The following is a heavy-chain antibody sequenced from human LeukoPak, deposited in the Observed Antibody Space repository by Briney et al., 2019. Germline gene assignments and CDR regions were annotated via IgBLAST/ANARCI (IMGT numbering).Heavy chain of an antibody. D-gene: IGHD3-10*01. CDR2: IYYSGST. Sequence: SETLSLTCTVSGGSISSYYWSWIRQPPGKGLEWIGYIYYSGSTNYNPSLKSRVTISVDTSKNQFSLKLSSVTAADTAVYYCARGSVITDDAFDIWGQGAMVTVSS. CDR1: GGSISSYY. J-gene: IGHJ3*02. V-gene: IGHV4-59*01. CDR3: ARGSVITDDAFDI.